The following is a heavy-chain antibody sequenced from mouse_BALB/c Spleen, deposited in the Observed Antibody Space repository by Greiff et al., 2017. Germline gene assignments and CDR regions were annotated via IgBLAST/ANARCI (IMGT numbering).Heavy chain of an antibody. J-gene: IGHJ2*01. V-gene: IGHV1-67*01. CDR3: ARGEDYGSSYFDY. CDR1: GYTFTDYA. CDR2: ISTYYGNT. D-gene: IGHD1-1*01. Sequence: VQLVESGPELVRPGVSVKISCKGSGYTFTDYAMHWVKQSHAKSLEWIGVISTYYGNTNYNQKFKGKATMTVDKSSSTAYMELARLTSEDSAIYYCARGEDYGSSYFDYWGQGTTLTVSS.